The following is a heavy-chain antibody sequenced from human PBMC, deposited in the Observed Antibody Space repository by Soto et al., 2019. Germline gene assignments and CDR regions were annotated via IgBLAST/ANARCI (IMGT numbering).Heavy chain of an antibody. CDR2: IDPSDSYT. J-gene: IGHJ6*02. V-gene: IGHV5-10-1*01. CDR3: ARVGIPKGGMDV. Sequence: HGESRKISCXGSGYSFTSYWISWVRQMPGKGLEWMGRIDPSDSYTNYSPSFQGHVTISADKSISTAYLQWSSLKASDTAMYYCARVGIPKGGMDVWGQGTTVTVSS. CDR1: GYSFTSYW. D-gene: IGHD2-15*01.